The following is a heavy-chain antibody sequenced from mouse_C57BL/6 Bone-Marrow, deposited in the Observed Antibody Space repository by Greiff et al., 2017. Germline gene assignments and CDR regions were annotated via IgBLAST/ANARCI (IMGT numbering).Heavy chain of an antibody. D-gene: IGHD1-1*01. CDR1: GYTFTSYG. V-gene: IGHV1-81*01. CDR2: IYPRSGNT. J-gene: IGHJ1*03. Sequence: VQLQESGAELARPGASVKLSCKASGYTFTSYGISWVKQRTGQGLEWIGEIYPRSGNTYYNEKFTGKATLTADKSSSTAYMQLRSLTSQDSAVYLCARSVFITTVVADWYFDVWGTGTTVTVSS. CDR3: ARSVFITTVVADWYFDV.